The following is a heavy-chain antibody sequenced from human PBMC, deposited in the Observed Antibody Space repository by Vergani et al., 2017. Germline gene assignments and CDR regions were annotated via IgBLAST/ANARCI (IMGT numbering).Heavy chain of an antibody. D-gene: IGHD3-22*01. CDR2: IYWDDDK. V-gene: IGHV2-5*02. CDR3: AHIETAYDYYSRGYPYYFDY. J-gene: IGHJ4*02. Sequence: QITLKESGPTLVKPTQTLTLTCTSSGFPLSTSGVGVGWTRQPPGKALEWLAPIYWDDDKRDSPSLRGRLTTAKDTSKNQLVLTMTNMDPGDTATYYCAHIETAYDYYSRGYPYYFDYWGQGTLVTVSS. CDR1: GFPLSTSGVG.